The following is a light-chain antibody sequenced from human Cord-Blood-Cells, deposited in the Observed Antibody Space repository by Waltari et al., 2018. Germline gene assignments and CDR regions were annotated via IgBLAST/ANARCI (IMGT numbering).Light chain of an antibody. CDR1: QGISSY. CDR2: AAS. CDR3: QQYYSYPES. J-gene: IGKJ2*03. V-gene: IGKV1-8*01. Sequence: AIRMTPSPSSFSASTGDRVPITCRASQGISSYLAWYQQKPGKAPKLLIYAASTLQSGVPSRFSGSGSGTDFTLTISCLQSEDFATYYCQQYYSYPESFGQGTKLEIK.